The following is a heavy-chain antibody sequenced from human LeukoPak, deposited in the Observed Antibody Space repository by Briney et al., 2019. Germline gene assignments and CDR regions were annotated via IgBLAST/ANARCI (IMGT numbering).Heavy chain of an antibody. CDR3: ASPRSAYYDSSGYYYVDYFDY. Sequence: GASVKVSCKASGYTFTSYAISWVRQAPGQGLEWMGRIIPILGIANYAQKFQGRVTITADKSTSTAYMELSSLRSEDTTVYYCASPRSAYYDSSGYYYVDYFDYWGQGTLVTVSS. CDR2: IIPILGIA. J-gene: IGHJ4*02. V-gene: IGHV1-69*04. D-gene: IGHD3-22*01. CDR1: GYTFTSYA.